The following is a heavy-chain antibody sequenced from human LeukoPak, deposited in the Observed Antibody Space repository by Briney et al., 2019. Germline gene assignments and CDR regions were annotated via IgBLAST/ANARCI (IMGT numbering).Heavy chain of an antibody. V-gene: IGHV1-69*13. J-gene: IGHJ4*02. CDR1: GGTFSSYA. CDR3: ARERGGYYYDSSGYAFDY. Sequence: SVKVSCKASGGTFSSYAISWVRQAPGQGLEWMGGIIPIFGTANYAQKSQGRVTITADESTSTAYMELSSLRSEDTAVYYCARERGGYYYDSSGYAFDYWGQGTLVTVSS. D-gene: IGHD3-22*01. CDR2: IIPIFGTA.